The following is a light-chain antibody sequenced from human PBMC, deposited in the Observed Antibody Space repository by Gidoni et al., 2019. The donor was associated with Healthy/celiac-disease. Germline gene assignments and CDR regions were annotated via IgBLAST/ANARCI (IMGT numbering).Light chain of an antibody. V-gene: IGLV1-44*01. CDR1: SSNIGSNT. CDR3: AAWDDSLNGL. Sequence: QSVLTQPPSASGTPGQRVPISCSGRSSNIGSNTVNWYQQLPGTAPKLLIYSNNQRPSGVPDRFSGSKSGTSASLAISGLQSEDEADYDCAAWDDSLNGLFGGGTKLTVL. CDR2: SNN. J-gene: IGLJ3*02.